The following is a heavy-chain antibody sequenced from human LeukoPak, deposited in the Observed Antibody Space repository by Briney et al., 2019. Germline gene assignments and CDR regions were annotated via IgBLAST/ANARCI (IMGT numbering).Heavy chain of an antibody. CDR3: ARVVEEDGYKLFDY. V-gene: IGHV3-30-3*01. CDR1: GFTFSSYA. Sequence: GRSLTPSCAAAGFTFSSYAIQWVRQAPSNGLEWVAVISYDGSNKYCADSVKGRFTISRDNSKNTLYLQMNSLRAEDTAVYYCARVVEEDGYKLFDYWGLGTLVTVSS. D-gene: IGHD5-24*01. CDR2: ISYDGSNK. J-gene: IGHJ4*02.